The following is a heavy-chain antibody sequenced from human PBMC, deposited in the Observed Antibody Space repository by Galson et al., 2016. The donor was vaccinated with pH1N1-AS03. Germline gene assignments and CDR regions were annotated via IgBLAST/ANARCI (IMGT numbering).Heavy chain of an antibody. Sequence: ETLSLTCTVSGDSLNFYYWSWIRQPPGKGLEWIAYVHYSGITNYSPSLRSRVTISLDMSKNQFSLNLRSVTAADTAVYYCTKKYRANTNGRYAELGYWGQGTLVTGSS. J-gene: IGHJ4*02. D-gene: IGHD1-26*01. CDR2: VHYSGIT. CDR3: TKKYRANTNGRYAELGY. CDR1: GDSLNFYY. V-gene: IGHV4-59*01.